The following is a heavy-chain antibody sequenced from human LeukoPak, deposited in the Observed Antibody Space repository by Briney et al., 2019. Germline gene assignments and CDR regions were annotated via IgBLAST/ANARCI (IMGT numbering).Heavy chain of an antibody. V-gene: IGHV3-23*01. J-gene: IGHJ4*02. D-gene: IGHD5-24*01. CDR3: AREGRDGYNFDY. CDR2: ISGGGDAT. Sequence: GGSLRLSCAASDFSFITYAMSWVRQAPGKGLEWVSTISGGGDATYYVDSVKGRFTISRDNSKNTLYLQMNSLRAEDTAVYYCAREGRDGYNFDYWGQGTLVTVSS. CDR1: DFSFITYA.